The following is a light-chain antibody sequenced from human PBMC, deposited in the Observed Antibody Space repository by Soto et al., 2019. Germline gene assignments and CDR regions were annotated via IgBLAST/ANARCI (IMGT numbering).Light chain of an antibody. CDR3: QQGFT. CDR2: DAS. J-gene: IGKJ3*01. CDR1: QDISNY. Sequence: DIQMTQSPSSLSASVGDRVTITCQASQDISNYLNWYQQKPGKAPKLLIYDASNLETGVPSRFSGSGAGTDFTFTISSLQPEDIATYYCQQGFTFDPGTKVDIK. V-gene: IGKV1-33*01.